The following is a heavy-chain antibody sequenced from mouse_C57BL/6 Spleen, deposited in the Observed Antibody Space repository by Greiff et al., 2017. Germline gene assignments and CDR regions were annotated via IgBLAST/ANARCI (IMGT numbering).Heavy chain of an antibody. CDR2: IYPSDSET. Sequence: QVQLQQPGAELVRPGSSVKLSCKASGYTFTSYWMDWVKQRPGQGLEWIGNIYPSDSETHYNQKFKDKATLTVDKSSSTAYMQLSSLTSEDSAVYDCARWGGTYYFDYWGQGTTLTVSS. J-gene: IGHJ2*01. CDR3: ARWGGTYYFDY. V-gene: IGHV1-61*01. D-gene: IGHD4-1*01. CDR1: GYTFTSYW.